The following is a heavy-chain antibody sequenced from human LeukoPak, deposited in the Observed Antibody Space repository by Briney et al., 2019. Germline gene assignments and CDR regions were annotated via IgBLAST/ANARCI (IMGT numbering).Heavy chain of an antibody. CDR3: ARGYYDSSGYHNWFDP. J-gene: IGHJ5*02. D-gene: IGHD3-22*01. CDR1: GGSFSGYY. CDR2: INHSGST. Sequence: PSETLSLTCAVYGGSFSGYYWSWIRQPPGKGLEWIGEINHSGSTNYNPSLKSRVTLSVDTSKNQFSLKLSSVTAADTAVYYCARGYYDSSGYHNWFDPWGQGTLVTVFS. V-gene: IGHV4-34*01.